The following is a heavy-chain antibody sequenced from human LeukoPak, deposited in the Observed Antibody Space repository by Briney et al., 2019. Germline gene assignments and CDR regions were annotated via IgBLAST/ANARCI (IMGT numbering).Heavy chain of an antibody. CDR1: GYSFTTYA. CDR3: ARGRDCSGGNCYSDN. V-gene: IGHV7-4-1*01. Sequence: ASVKVSCKASGYSFTTYAINWVRQAPGQGLEWMGWIHTNTHNPTCARGFTGRFVFSLATSVSTAYLQISSLEADDTAMYYCARGRDCSGGNCYSDNWGQGTLVTVSS. CDR2: IHTNTHNP. J-gene: IGHJ4*02. D-gene: IGHD2-15*01.